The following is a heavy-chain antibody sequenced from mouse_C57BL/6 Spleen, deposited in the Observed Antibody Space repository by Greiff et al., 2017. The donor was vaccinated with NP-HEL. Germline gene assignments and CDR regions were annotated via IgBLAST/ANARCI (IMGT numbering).Heavy chain of an antibody. D-gene: IGHD1-1*01. CDR3: ARPLSTTVVDWFAY. CDR1: GYTFTSYW. V-gene: IGHV1-53*01. Sequence: QVQLQQPGTELVKPGASVKLSCKASGYTFTSYWMHWVKQRPGQGLEWIGNINPSNGGTNYNEKFKSKATLTVDKSSSTAYMQLSSLTSEDSSVYYCARPLSTTVVDWFAYWGQGTLVTVSA. J-gene: IGHJ3*01. CDR2: INPSNGGT.